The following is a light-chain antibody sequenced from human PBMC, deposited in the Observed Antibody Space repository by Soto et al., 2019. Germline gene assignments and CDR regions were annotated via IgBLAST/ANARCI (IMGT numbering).Light chain of an antibody. V-gene: IGLV2-18*02. Sequence: QSVLTQPPSVSGSPGQSVAISCTGTGSDVGSNNRVSWYQQPPGSAPKLIIYDVSNRPSAIPDPFSGSKSANTASPTISGLQTEDEADYYCSSYTTSNTYVFGTGTKVTVL. CDR2: DVS. CDR3: SSYTTSNTYV. J-gene: IGLJ1*01. CDR1: GSDVGSNNR.